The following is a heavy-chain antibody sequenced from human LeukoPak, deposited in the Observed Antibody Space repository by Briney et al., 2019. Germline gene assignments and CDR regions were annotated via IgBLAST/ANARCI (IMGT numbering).Heavy chain of an antibody. CDR2: IYHSGST. V-gene: IGHV4-30-2*01. Sequence: PSQTLSLTCAVSGGSISSGGYSWSWIRQPPGKGLEWIGYIYHSGSTCYNPSLKSRVTISVDRSKNQFSLKLSSVTAADTAVYYCASRAYDSSGYYPKTNWFDPWGQGTLVTVSS. CDR1: GGSISSGGYS. CDR3: ASRAYDSSGYYPKTNWFDP. D-gene: IGHD3-22*01. J-gene: IGHJ5*02.